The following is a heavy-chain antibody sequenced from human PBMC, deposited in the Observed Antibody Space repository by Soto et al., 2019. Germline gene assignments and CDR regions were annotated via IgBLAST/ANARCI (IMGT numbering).Heavy chain of an antibody. CDR3: AKGYSGYPNYYYYMDV. Sequence: EVQLVESGGGLVQPGRSLRLSCAASGFTFDDYAMHWVRQAPGKGLEWVSGISWNSGSIGYADSVKGGFTISRDNAKNSLYLQMNSLRAEDTALYYCAKGYSGYPNYYYYMDVWGKGTTVTVSS. CDR2: ISWNSGSI. CDR1: GFTFDDYA. J-gene: IGHJ6*03. V-gene: IGHV3-9*01. D-gene: IGHD5-12*01.